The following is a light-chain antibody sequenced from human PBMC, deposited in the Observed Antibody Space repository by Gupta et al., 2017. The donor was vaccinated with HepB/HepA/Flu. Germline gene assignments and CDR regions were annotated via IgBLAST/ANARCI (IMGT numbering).Light chain of an antibody. CDR3: QGWDTNSDQWI. Sequence: SNVLTQPPSVSVAPGQTATMTCGGDNIGSESVHWYQQRPGQAPVLVGYDDNDRPSGIPGRFSCSKSGNMDTPTISRVEAGDEADYYCQGWDTNSDQWIFGGGTKLTV. V-gene: IGLV3-21*02. CDR2: DDN. CDR1: NIGSES. J-gene: IGLJ2*01.